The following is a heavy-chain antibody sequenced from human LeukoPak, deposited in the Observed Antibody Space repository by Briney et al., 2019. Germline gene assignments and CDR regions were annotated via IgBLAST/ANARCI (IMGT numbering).Heavy chain of an antibody. V-gene: IGHV3-23*01. Sequence: GGSLRLSCAASGFTFSSYAMSWVRQAPGKGLEWVSAISGSGGSTYYADSVKGRFTISRDNSKNTLYLQMNSLRAEDTAIYYCANQDDSWSGYSGYWGQGTLVTVSS. CDR3: ANQDDSWSGYSGY. CDR1: GFTFSSYA. J-gene: IGHJ4*02. CDR2: ISGSGGST. D-gene: IGHD3-3*01.